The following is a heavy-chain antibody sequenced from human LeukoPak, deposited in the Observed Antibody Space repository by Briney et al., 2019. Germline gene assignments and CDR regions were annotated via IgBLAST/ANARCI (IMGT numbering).Heavy chain of an antibody. J-gene: IGHJ4*02. V-gene: IGHV4-59*01. CDR2: IYYSGST. CDR1: GGSISSYY. Sequence: PSETLSLTCTVSGGSISSYYWSWIRQPPGKGLEWIGYIYYSGSTNYNPSLKSRVTISVDTSKNQFSLKLSSVTAADMAVYYCARVMAWIEPGSSSWPRPYYFDYWGQGTLVTVSS. CDR3: ARVMAWIEPGSSSWPRPYYFDY. D-gene: IGHD6-13*01.